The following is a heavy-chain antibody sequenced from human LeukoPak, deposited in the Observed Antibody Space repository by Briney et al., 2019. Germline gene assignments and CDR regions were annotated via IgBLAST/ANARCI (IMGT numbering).Heavy chain of an antibody. CDR1: GFTFSSYA. V-gene: IGHV3-23*01. D-gene: IGHD4-23*01. Sequence: SGGSLRLSCAASGFTFSSYAMSWVCQAPGKGLEWVSAISGSGGSTYYADSVKGRSTISRDHSKNTLYLQMNSLRAEDTAVYYCAKAPGGGNGLGFDYWGQGTLVTVSS. CDR2: ISGSGGST. CDR3: AKAPGGGNGLGFDY. J-gene: IGHJ4*02.